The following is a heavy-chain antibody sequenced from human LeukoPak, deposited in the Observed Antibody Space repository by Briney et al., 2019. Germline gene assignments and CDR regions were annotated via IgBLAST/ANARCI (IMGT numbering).Heavy chain of an antibody. D-gene: IGHD6-6*01. Sequence: SQTLSLTCAISGDSVSSNSAAWNWIRQSPSRGLEWLGRTYYRSKWYNDYAVSVKSRITINPDTSKSQFSLQLNSVTPEDTAVYYCARDYVAYSSPSSPPSTKYYFDYWGQGTLVTVSS. CDR3: ARDYVAYSSPSSPPSTKYYFDY. CDR1: GDSVSSNSAA. V-gene: IGHV6-1*01. CDR2: TYYRSKWYN. J-gene: IGHJ4*02.